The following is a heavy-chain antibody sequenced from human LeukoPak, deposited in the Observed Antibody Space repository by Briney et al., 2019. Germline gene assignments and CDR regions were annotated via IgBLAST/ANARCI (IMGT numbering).Heavy chain of an antibody. D-gene: IGHD2-2*01. CDR2: INHSGST. CDR1: GGSISSSSYY. V-gene: IGHV4-39*07. Sequence: SETLSLTCTVSGGSISSSSYYWGWIRQPPGKGLEWIGEINHSGSTNYNPSLKSRVTISVDTSKNQFSLKLSSVTAADTAVYYCARALGYCSSTSCYAWGQGTLVTVSS. CDR3: ARALGYCSSTSCYA. J-gene: IGHJ5*02.